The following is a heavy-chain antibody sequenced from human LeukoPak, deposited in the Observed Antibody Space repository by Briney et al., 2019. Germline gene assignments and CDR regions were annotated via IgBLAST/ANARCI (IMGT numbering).Heavy chain of an antibody. J-gene: IGHJ5*02. Sequence: GGSLRLSCAASGFTFSSYSVNWVRQAPGKGLEWVSYISSSSSTIYYADSVKGRFTIARDNAKNSLYLKMNSLRAEDTAVYYCARDLELRKSQKQYNWFDPWGQGTLVTVSS. D-gene: IGHD1-7*01. CDR2: ISSSSSTI. CDR1: GFTFSSYS. V-gene: IGHV3-48*04. CDR3: ARDLELRKSQKQYNWFDP.